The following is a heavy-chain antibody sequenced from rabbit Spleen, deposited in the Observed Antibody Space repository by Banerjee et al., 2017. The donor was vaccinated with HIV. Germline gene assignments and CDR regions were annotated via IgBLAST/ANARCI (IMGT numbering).Heavy chain of an antibody. Sequence: QEQLVESGGGLVKPEGSLTLTCKASGVSFNSGYDMCWVRQAPGKGLEWIACIDTGSRDFTYYASWAKGRFTISKTSSTTVTLQMTSLTDADTATYFCARDAATSFSSYGMDLWGPGTLVTVS. CDR1: GVSFNSGYD. CDR2: IDTGSRDFT. CDR3: ARDAATSFSSYGMDL. V-gene: IGHV1S45*01. D-gene: IGHD8-1*01. J-gene: IGHJ6*01.